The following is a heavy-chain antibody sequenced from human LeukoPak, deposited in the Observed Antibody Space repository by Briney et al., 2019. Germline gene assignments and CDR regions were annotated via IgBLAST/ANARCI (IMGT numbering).Heavy chain of an antibody. CDR3: AKDSYYYDSSGYHYPQYFFDY. Sequence: GRSLRLSCAASGFTFSGYGMHWVRQAPGKGLEWVALIWYDGSNRYYSDSVKGRFTISRDNSKNTLYLQMNSLRAGDTAVYYCAKDSYYYDSSGYHYPQYFFDYWGQGALVTVSS. CDR1: GFTFSGYG. D-gene: IGHD3-22*01. J-gene: IGHJ4*02. V-gene: IGHV3-33*06. CDR2: IWYDGSNR.